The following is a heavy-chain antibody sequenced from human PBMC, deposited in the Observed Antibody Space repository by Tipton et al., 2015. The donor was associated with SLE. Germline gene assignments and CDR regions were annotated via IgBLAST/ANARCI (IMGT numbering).Heavy chain of an antibody. CDR2: INPSGGST. V-gene: IGHV1-46*01. Sequence: QLVQSGAEVKKPGASVKVSCKASGYTFTSYYMHWVRQAPGQGLEWMGIINPSGGSTSYAQKFQGRVARTRDTSTSTVYMELSSLRSEDKAVYYCAGGDRTQDAFDIWGQGTMVPVSS. CDR3: AGGDRTQDAFDI. J-gene: IGHJ3*02. CDR1: GYTFTSYY.